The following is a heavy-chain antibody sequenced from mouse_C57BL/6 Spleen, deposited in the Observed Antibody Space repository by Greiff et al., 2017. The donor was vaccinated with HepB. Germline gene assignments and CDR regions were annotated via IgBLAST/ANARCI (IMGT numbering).Heavy chain of an antibody. V-gene: IGHV1-55*01. J-gene: IGHJ2*01. D-gene: IGHD4-1*01. Sequence: VQLQQPGAELVKPGASVKMSCKASGYTFTSYWITWVKQRPGQGLEWIGDIYPGSGSTNYNEKFKSKATLTVDTSSSTAYMQLSSLTSEDSAVYYCAREGRVGRGGFDYWGQGTTLTVSS. CDR1: GYTFTSYW. CDR2: IYPGSGST. CDR3: AREGRVGRGGFDY.